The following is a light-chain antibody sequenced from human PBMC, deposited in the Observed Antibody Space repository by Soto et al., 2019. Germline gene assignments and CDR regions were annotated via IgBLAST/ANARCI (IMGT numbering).Light chain of an antibody. CDR2: GAS. V-gene: IGKV3-20*01. J-gene: IGKJ1*01. CDR3: QQYGSSPSWT. Sequence: EIVLTQSPGTPSLSPGERATLSCRASQSVSSSYLAWYQQRPGQAPRLLIYGASNRATGIPDRFSGSGSGTDFTLTISRLEPEDFAVYYCQQYGSSPSWTFGQGTKVKIK. CDR1: QSVSSSY.